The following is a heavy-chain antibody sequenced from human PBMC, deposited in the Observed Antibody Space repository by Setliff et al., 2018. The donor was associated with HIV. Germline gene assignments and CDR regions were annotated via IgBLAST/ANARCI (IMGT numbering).Heavy chain of an antibody. J-gene: IGHJ4*02. CDR1: GGSLSTSSFY. D-gene: IGHD3-10*01. Sequence: SETLSLTCTVSGGSLSTSSFYWGWIRQPPGKRLEWIGSIFFSGSTYYNPSLKSRVTISVDTSKNQFSVKLSSVTAADAAVYYCARMVRGVRWGQGTLVTVSS. CDR3: ARMVRGVR. V-gene: IGHV4-39*01. CDR2: IFFSGST.